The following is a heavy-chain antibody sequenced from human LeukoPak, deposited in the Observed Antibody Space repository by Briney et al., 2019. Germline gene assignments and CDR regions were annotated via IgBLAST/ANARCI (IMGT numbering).Heavy chain of an antibody. CDR2: ISYTGST. Sequence: SETLSLTCTVSGGSISPYFWSWIRQPPGKGLEWIGYISYTGSTNYNPSLKSRVTISVDTSKDQFSLQLTSVTAADTAVYYCARDDYRGVTNFDPWGQGTLVTVSS. D-gene: IGHD3-10*01. V-gene: IGHV4-59*01. CDR1: GGSISPYF. J-gene: IGHJ5*02. CDR3: ARDDYRGVTNFDP.